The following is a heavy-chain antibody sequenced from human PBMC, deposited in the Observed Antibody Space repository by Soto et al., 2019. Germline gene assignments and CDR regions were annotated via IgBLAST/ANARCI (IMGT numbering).Heavy chain of an antibody. J-gene: IGHJ6*02. D-gene: IGHD4-17*01. Sequence: EVQLVESGGGLVKPGGSLRLSCAASGFTFSSYSMNWVRQAPGKGLEWVSSISSSSSYIYYADSVKGRFTISRDNAKNSLYLKMNSLSAGDTAVYYCARDVHGDSPGSSYYYGMDVWAQGPTVTVSS. CDR1: GFTFSSYS. CDR2: ISSSSSYI. CDR3: ARDVHGDSPGSSYYYGMDV. V-gene: IGHV3-21*01.